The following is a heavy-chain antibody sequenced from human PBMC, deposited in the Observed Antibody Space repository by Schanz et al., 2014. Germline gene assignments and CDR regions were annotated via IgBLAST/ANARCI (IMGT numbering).Heavy chain of an antibody. Sequence: VQLVESGGGLVKPGESLRLSCAASGFSLSSYNMNWVRQAPGKGLEWVSSISSSSSYIYYADSVKGRFTISRDNAKNSLYLQMNSLRAEDTAVYYCARDDSPSTKPFDYWGQGTLVTVSS. D-gene: IGHD2-21*01. CDR3: ARDDSPSTKPFDY. V-gene: IGHV3-21*01. CDR2: ISSSSSYI. CDR1: GFSLSSYN. J-gene: IGHJ4*02.